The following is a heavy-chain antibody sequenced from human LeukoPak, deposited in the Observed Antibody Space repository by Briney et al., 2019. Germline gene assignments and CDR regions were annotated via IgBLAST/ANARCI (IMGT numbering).Heavy chain of an antibody. CDR1: GFTFSSYE. J-gene: IGHJ6*04. D-gene: IGHD3-10*02. V-gene: IGHV3-48*03. Sequence: PGGSLRLSCAASGFTFSSYEMNWVRQARGKGLECVSYISSSGSTIYYADSVKSRFTSSRDNAKNSLYLQMNSLRAEDTAVYYCAELGITMIGGVWGKGTTVTISS. CDR2: ISSSGSTI. CDR3: AELGITMIGGV.